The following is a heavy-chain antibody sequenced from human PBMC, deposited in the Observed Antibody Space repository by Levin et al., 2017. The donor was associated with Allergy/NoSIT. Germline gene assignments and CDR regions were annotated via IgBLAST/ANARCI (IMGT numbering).Heavy chain of an antibody. Sequence: PSETLSLTCAVSGGSISSGGYSWSWIRQPPGKGLEWIGYIYHSGSTYYNPSLKSRVTISVDRSKNQFSLKLSSVTAADTAVYYCARDTDGGGRFDYWGQGTLVTVSS. CDR2: IYHSGST. CDR3: ARDTDGGGRFDY. J-gene: IGHJ4*02. V-gene: IGHV4-30-2*01. D-gene: IGHD4-23*01. CDR1: GGSISSGGYS.